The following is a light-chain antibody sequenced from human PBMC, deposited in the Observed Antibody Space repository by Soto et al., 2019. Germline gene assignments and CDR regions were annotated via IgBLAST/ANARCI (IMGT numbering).Light chain of an antibody. Sequence: QSVLTQPPSVSAAPGQKVTISCSGSTSNIGNHHVSWYQQLPGTAPKLLIYDNNMRPSGIPDRFSGSKSGTSATLGITGLQTGDEADYYCGTWDNSLNTGWVFGGGTKLTVL. CDR2: DNN. V-gene: IGLV1-51*01. J-gene: IGLJ3*02. CDR3: GTWDNSLNTGWV. CDR1: TSNIGNHH.